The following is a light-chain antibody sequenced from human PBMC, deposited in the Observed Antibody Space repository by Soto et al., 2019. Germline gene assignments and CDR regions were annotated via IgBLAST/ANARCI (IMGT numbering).Light chain of an antibody. CDR3: QKYNSAPRT. CDR1: QSVSAR. Sequence: EIVLTQSPDTLSLSPGESATLSCRASQSVSARLAWYKHKPGQPPRLLISDVFNRASGVAERFSGSGSETDFTLIIRRLEPEDSALYYCQKYNSAPRTFGQGTKVEIK. CDR2: DVF. V-gene: IGKV3-20*01. J-gene: IGKJ1*01.